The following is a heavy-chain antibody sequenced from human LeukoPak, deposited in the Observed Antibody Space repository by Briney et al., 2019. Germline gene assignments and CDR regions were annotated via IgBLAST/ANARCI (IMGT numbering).Heavy chain of an antibody. V-gene: IGHV4-34*01. CDR2: INHSGST. Sequence: SETLSLTCAVYGGSFSGYCWSWIRQPPGKGLEWIGEINHSGSTNYNPSLKSRVTISVDTSKNQFSLKLSSVTAADTAVYYCAATGIAVAQYYFDYWGQGTLVTVSS. D-gene: IGHD6-19*01. CDR3: AATGIAVAQYYFDY. J-gene: IGHJ4*02. CDR1: GGSFSGYC.